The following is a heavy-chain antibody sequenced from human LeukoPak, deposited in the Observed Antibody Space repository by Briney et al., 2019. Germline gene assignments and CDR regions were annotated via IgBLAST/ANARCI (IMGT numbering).Heavy chain of an antibody. V-gene: IGHV3-11*04. CDR1: GFNFGEFW. D-gene: IGHD2-15*01. J-gene: IGHJ4*02. Sequence: GGSLRLSCAASGFNFGEFWMAWVRQTPGKGLEWISYISYNRRSIYYADSVKGRFTISKDDAKKLLFLQMDSLRAEDTAVYYCARKYCSGGVCSDFDFWGQGTLVTVSS. CDR2: ISYNRRSI. CDR3: ARKYCSGGVCSDFDF.